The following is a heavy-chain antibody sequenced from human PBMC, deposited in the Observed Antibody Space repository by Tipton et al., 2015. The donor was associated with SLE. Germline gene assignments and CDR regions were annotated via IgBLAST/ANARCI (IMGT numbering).Heavy chain of an antibody. Sequence: RSLRLSCAASGFTFDDYVMHWVRQAPGKGLEWVSGISWNSGSIGYADSVKGRFTISRDNAKNSLYLQMNSLRAEDTALYYCAKDASIVGATGGYFDSWGLGTLVTVSS. D-gene: IGHD1-26*01. J-gene: IGHJ4*02. CDR1: GFTFDDYV. V-gene: IGHV3-9*01. CDR2: ISWNSGSI. CDR3: AKDASIVGATGGYFDS.